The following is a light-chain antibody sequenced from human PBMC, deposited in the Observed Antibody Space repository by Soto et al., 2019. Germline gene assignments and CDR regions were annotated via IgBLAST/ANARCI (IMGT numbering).Light chain of an antibody. CDR3: DSYTGGSTYV. CDR2: EVS. CDR1: SSDVGTYNY. J-gene: IGLJ1*01. Sequence: QSALTQPASVSGSPGQSITISCTGTSSDVGTYNYVSWYQQHPGKAPELIIYEVSNRPSGISNRFSGSKSGNTASLTISGLQAEDEADYYCDSYTGGSTYVFGTGTKVTVL. V-gene: IGLV2-14*01.